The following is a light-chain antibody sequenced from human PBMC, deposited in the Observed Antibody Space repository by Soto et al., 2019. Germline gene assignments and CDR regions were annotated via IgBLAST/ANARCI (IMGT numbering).Light chain of an antibody. J-gene: IGKJ3*01. CDR3: YQFGMSPFR. CDR2: GPS. Sequence: EVVLTQSPGTLSLSPGESATLSCRASQSVRGNYFAWYQQRPGQAPRLLVYGPSVRAAGIADRFRGSGSRTDFNLTINSVEPEDFGVYYCYQFGMSPFRFGPGTTLDIK. CDR1: QSVRGNY. V-gene: IGKV3-20*01.